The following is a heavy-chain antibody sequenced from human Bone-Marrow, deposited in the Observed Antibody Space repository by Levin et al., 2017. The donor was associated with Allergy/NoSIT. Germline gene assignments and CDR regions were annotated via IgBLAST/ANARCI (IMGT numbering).Heavy chain of an antibody. J-gene: IGHJ4*02. CDR3: ARVRTTSYYSAYYCEN. CDR2: INGDATRT. CDR1: GFTFSNYW. D-gene: IGHD2-2*02. Sequence: GGSLRLSCAASGFTFSNYWMHWVRQAPGKGLVWVSRINGDATRTSYADSVKGRFTISRDNTRKTLYLQMNGLSAADTAVFYCARVRTTSYYSAYYCENRGQGALVTVSS. V-gene: IGHV3-74*01.